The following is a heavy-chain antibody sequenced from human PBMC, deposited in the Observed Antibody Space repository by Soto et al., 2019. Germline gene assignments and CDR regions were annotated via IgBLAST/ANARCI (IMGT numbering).Heavy chain of an antibody. V-gene: IGHV5-51*07. J-gene: IGHJ4*02. CDR2: IYPGDSDT. CDR1: GYCFTSYC. D-gene: IGHD1-7*01. CDR3: ARLSVNNWNSPPGAGTPFDY. Sequence: ASSLKISCAGSGYCFTSYCICLGHEIRGKGLWWMGIIYPGDSDTRYSPSFQRQAIISADTSITTSYLQWSLLTAANTAMYYCARLSVNNWNSPPGAGTPFDYWGQGTLVTVS.